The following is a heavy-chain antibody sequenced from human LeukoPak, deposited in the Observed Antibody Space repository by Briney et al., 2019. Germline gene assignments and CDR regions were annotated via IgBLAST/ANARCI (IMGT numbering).Heavy chain of an antibody. CDR3: ARAGEMATTYFDY. V-gene: IGHV4-39*07. Sequence: PSETLSLTCTVSGGSISSSSYYWGWIRQPPGKGLEWIGSIYYSGSTNYNPSLKSRVTISVDTSKNQFSLKLSSVTAADTAVYYCARAGEMATTYFDYWGQGTLVTVSS. CDR2: IYYSGST. CDR1: GGSISSSSYY. J-gene: IGHJ4*02. D-gene: IGHD5-24*01.